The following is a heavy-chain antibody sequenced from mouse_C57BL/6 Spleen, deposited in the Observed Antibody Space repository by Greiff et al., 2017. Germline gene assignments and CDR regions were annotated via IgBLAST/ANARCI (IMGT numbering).Heavy chain of an antibody. J-gene: IGHJ2*01. D-gene: IGHD2-4*01. CDR1: GFNIKDYY. V-gene: IGHV14-2*01. CDR3: ARDYDGDY. CDR2: IDPEDGEI. Sequence: VQLQQSGAELVKPGASVKLSCTASGFNIKDYYMHWVKQRTEQGLEWIGRIDPEDGEIKYAPKFQGKATITADTSSNTAYLQLSSLTSEDTAVYYCARDYDGDYWGQGTTLTVSS.